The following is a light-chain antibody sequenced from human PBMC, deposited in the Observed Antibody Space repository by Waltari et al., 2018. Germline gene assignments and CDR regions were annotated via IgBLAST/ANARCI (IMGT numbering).Light chain of an antibody. CDR1: QSVISSY. Sequence: EIVLTQSPGTLSLSLGERVTLSCRASQSVISSYLAWYQQKPGQAPRLLIYAASNRATGIPDRFSGRGSGTGFTLPISSLEPEDSAVYYCQQYGSTLITFGQGTRLEIK. CDR2: AAS. CDR3: QQYGSTLIT. J-gene: IGKJ5*01. V-gene: IGKV3-20*01.